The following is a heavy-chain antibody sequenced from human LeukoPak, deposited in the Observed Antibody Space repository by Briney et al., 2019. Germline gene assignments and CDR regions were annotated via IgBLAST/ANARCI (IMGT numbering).Heavy chain of an antibody. V-gene: IGHV4-39*07. CDR2: ITYSGST. CDR1: DGAISSCSYY. J-gene: IGHJ6*03. CDR3: ARAGGYLGYMDV. D-gene: IGHD5-18*01. Sequence: SETLSLTCTVSDGAISSCSYYWGWIRQPPGRGLEWIGSITYSGSTYYNPSLKSRVTISLDTSKNQFSLKMSSVTAADTAVYYCARAGGYLGYMDVWGKGTTVTISS.